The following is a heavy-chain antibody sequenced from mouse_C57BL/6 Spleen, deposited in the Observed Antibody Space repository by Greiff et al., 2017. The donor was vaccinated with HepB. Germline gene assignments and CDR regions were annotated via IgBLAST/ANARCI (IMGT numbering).Heavy chain of an antibody. CDR1: GYTFTSYW. Sequence: VQLKQSGTVLARPGASVKMSCKTSGYTFTSYWMHWVKQRPGQGLEWIGAIYPGNSDTSYNQKFKGKAKLTAVTSASTAYMELSSLTNEDSAVYYCTRIFTTVVAPGFAYWGQGTLVTVSA. CDR2: IYPGNSDT. J-gene: IGHJ3*01. CDR3: TRIFTTVVAPGFAY. V-gene: IGHV1-5*01. D-gene: IGHD1-1*01.